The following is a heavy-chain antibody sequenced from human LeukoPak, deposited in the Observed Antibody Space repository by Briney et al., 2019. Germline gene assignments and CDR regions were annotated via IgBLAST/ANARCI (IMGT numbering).Heavy chain of an antibody. Sequence: GGSLRLSCVGSGLTFSTYAMSWVRQAPGKGLEWVSGVSGSGGGTYYADSVKGRFTISRDNSKNTLYLQMNSLRAEDTAVYYCAKDLTLYGDFPYFDYWGQGTLVTVSS. V-gene: IGHV3-23*01. CDR3: AKDLTLYGDFPYFDY. CDR2: VSGSGGGT. J-gene: IGHJ4*02. CDR1: GLTFSTYA. D-gene: IGHD2-21*01.